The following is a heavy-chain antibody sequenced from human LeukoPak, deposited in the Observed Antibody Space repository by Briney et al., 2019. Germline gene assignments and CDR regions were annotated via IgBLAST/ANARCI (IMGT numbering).Heavy chain of an antibody. CDR3: ARALNYYDSRFDDAFDI. J-gene: IGHJ3*02. CDR2: IYHSGST. D-gene: IGHD3-22*01. V-gene: IGHV4-4*02. Sequence: PSETLSLTCAVSGASISSSNWWSWVRQPPGKGLEWIGEIYHSGSTDYNPSLKSRVTISVDKSKNQFSLKLSSVTAADTAVYYCARALNYYDSRFDDAFDIWGQGTMVTVSS. CDR1: GASISSSNW.